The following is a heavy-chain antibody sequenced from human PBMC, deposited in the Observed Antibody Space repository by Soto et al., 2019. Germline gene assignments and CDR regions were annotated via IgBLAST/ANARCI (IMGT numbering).Heavy chain of an antibody. CDR3: ARDTGDGTFDF. J-gene: IGHJ4*02. V-gene: IGHV1-3*01. CDR2: INAGYGNT. CDR1: GYTFSSYA. D-gene: IGHD7-27*01. Sequence: QGHLVQSGAEVRKPGASVKVSCKASGYTFSSYAMHWVRQAPGQRLEWMGWINAGYGNTKSSQKFQDRVTISRDTSASPAYMETTSLRSEDTAVYYCARDTGDGTFDFWGQGTLVTVSS.